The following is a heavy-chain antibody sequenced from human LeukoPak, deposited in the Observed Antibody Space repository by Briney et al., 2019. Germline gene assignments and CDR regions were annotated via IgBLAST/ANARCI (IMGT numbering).Heavy chain of an antibody. V-gene: IGHV3-7*01. Sequence: PGGSLRPSCAASGFTFSSYWMSWVRQAPGKGLEWVANIKQDGSEKNYGESVKGRFTISRDNAKNSLFLDLKSLRVEDTAVYYCLRHSVEREKWRAFDMWGQGTVVTVSS. CDR2: IKQDGSEK. J-gene: IGHJ3*02. CDR1: GFTFSSYW. D-gene: IGHD1-1*01. CDR3: LRHSVEREKWRAFDM.